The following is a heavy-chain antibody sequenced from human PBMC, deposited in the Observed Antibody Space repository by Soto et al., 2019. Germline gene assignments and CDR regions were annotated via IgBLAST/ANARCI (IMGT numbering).Heavy chain of an antibody. Sequence: GGSLRLSCAASGFTFSGSAMHWVRQASGKGLEWVGRIRSKANSYATAYAASVKGRFTISRDDSKNTAYLQMNSLKTEDTAVYYCTRLDIVVVPATNWGQGTLVTVS. V-gene: IGHV3-73*01. CDR1: GFTFSGSA. CDR3: TRLDIVVVPATN. CDR2: IRSKANSYAT. J-gene: IGHJ4*02. D-gene: IGHD2-2*01.